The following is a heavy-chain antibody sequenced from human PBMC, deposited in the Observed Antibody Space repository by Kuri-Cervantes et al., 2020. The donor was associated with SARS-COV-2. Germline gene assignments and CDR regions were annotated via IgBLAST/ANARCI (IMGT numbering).Heavy chain of an antibody. V-gene: IGHV4-30-2*01. CDR2: IYHSGST. CDR3: ARENKGSFDY. J-gene: IGHJ4*02. Sequence: SETLSLTCTVSGDSISNYYWSWVRQPPGKGLEWIGYIYHSGSTYYNPSLKSRVTISVDRSKNQFSLKLSSVTAADTAVYYCARENKGSFDYWGQGTLVTVSS. CDR1: GDSISNYY.